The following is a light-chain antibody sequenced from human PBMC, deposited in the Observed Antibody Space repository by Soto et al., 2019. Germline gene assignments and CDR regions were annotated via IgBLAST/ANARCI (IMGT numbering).Light chain of an antibody. J-gene: IGKJ2*01. CDR3: QKYDNSLYT. CDR2: GTS. V-gene: IGKV3-20*01. Sequence: ESVLTQSPGTLSSSPGERATLSCRAGQSVDSSYLSWYQQKPGQAPRLLIYGTSSRATGISDRFSGSGSGTYFALTISRLEPEDFAVYYCQKYDNSLYTFGPGTKVEIK. CDR1: QSVDSSY.